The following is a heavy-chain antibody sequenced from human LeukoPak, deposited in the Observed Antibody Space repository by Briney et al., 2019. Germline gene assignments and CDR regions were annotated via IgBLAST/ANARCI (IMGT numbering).Heavy chain of an antibody. CDR2: ISTYNGNT. D-gene: IGHD1-26*01. V-gene: IGHV1-18*01. CDR3: ARVNRGGNYYRDDGFDI. J-gene: IGHJ3*02. Sequence: ASVKVSCKASGYTFTSYGFNWVRQAPGQGLEWMGWISTYNGNTHYAQRVQGRVTMTTDTSTSTAYMELRSLRSDDTAIYYCARVNRGGNYYRDDGFDIWGQGTKVTVSS. CDR1: GYTFTSYG.